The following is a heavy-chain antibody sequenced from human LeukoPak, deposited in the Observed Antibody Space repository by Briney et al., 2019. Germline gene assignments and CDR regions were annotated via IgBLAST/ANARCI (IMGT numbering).Heavy chain of an antibody. D-gene: IGHD5-18*01. J-gene: IGHJ5*02. V-gene: IGHV1-46*01. CDR3: ARDEAVKGYANPWLDP. Sequence: ASVKVSCKASGYTFTSYYMHWVRQAPGQGLEWMGIINPSGGSTSYAQKFQGRVTMTRDTSTSTVYMELSSLRSEDTAVYYCARDEAVKGYANPWLDPWGQGTLVTVSS. CDR2: INPSGGST. CDR1: GYTFTSYY.